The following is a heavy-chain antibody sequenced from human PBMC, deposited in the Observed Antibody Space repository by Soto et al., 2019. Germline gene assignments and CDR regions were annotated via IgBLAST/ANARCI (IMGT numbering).Heavy chain of an antibody. Sequence: QVQLVESGGGVVQPGRSLRLSCAASGFTFSSYGMHWVRQAPGKGLEWVAVIWYDGSNKYYADSVKGRFTISRDNSKNPLYLQMNSLRAEDTAVYYCARVHYDILTGYLFDIWGQGTMVTVSS. CDR3: ARVHYDILTGYLFDI. CDR1: GFTFSSYG. D-gene: IGHD3-9*01. V-gene: IGHV3-33*01. CDR2: IWYDGSNK. J-gene: IGHJ3*02.